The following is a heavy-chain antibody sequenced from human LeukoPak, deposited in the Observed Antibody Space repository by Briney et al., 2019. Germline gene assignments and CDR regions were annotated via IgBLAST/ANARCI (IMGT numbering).Heavy chain of an antibody. CDR1: GYTFTDYY. J-gene: IGHJ4*02. D-gene: IGHD6-13*01. V-gene: IGHV1-2*06. CDR2: INPNSGGT. Sequence: ASVKVSCKSSGYTFTDYYIRWVRQAPGQGLEWMGRINPNSGGTNYAQKFQDRVTMTRDTSISTAYMELSRLRSDDTAVYYCARVGAAGTGYSYFDYWGQGTLVTVSS. CDR3: ARVGAAGTGYSYFDY.